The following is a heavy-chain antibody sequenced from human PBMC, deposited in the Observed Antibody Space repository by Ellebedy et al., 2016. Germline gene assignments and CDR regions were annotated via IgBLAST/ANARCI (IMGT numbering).Heavy chain of an antibody. CDR1: GASISSYH. Sequence: SETLSLTCTVSGASISSYHWIWIRQSPGKGLEWIGDMSYSGNSNYNPSLKSRVTISVDTSKNQLSLNLSSVTAADTAVYFCASRARGGSDLGRVVYFDFWGQGTLVTVSS. CDR3: ASRARGGSDLGRVVYFDF. V-gene: IGHV4-59*08. CDR2: MSYSGNS. D-gene: IGHD2-21*02. J-gene: IGHJ4*02.